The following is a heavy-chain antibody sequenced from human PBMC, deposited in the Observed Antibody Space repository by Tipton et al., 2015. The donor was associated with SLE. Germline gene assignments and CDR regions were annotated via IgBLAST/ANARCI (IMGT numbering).Heavy chain of an antibody. V-gene: IGHV4-59*01. CDR3: ARGGTDYDVWLGCPYFDL. CDR1: DGSISSFY. CDR2: ISDSGST. J-gene: IGHJ2*01. Sequence: TLSLTCTVSDGSISSFYWSWIRQPPGKGLEWIGYISDSGSTNYNPSLRSRAAISVDTSKNQFSLRLDSMTSADTAVYYCARGGTDYDVWLGCPYFDLWGRGTLVTVSS. D-gene: IGHD3-3*01.